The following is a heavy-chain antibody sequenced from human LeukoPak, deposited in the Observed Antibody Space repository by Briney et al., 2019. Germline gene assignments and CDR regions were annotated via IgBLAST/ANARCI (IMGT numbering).Heavy chain of an antibody. J-gene: IGHJ4*02. CDR1: GYTFTSHS. CDR2: ISAYNGDT. V-gene: IGHV1-18*01. D-gene: IGHD6-19*01. Sequence: ASVKVSCKASGYTFTSHSISWVRQAPGQGLEWMGWISAYNGDTKYAQNFQGRVTMTTDASTTTAYMELRSLTSDDTAVYYCARDPSNSSGGYEHFDYWGQGTLVTVSS. CDR3: ARDPSNSSGGYEHFDY.